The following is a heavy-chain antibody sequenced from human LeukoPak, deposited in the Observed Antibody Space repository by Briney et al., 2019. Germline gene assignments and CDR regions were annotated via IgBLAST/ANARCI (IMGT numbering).Heavy chain of an antibody. CDR1: GFTFSSYA. CDR3: ATLGYCSSTSCYDAFDI. CDR2: ISYDGSNK. D-gene: IGHD2-2*01. V-gene: IGHV3-30-3*01. J-gene: IGHJ3*02. Sequence: GGSLRLSCAVSGFTFSSYAMHWVRQAPGKGLEWVAVISYDGSNKYYADSVKGRFTISRDNSKNTLYLQMNSLRAEDTAVYYCATLGYCSSTSCYDAFDIWGQGTMVTVSS.